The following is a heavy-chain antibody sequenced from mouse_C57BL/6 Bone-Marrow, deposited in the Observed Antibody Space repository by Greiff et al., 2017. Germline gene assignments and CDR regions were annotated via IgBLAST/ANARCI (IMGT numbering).Heavy chain of an antibody. D-gene: IGHD4-1*01. V-gene: IGHV1-54*01. J-gene: IGHJ3*01. CDR2: INPGSGGT. CDR1: GYAFTNYL. Sequence: VQLLQSGAELVRPGTSVKVSCKASGYAFTNYLIEWVKQRPGQGLEWIGVINPGSGGTNYNEKVKGKVTLTADNSSSTAYLQLSSLTSADAAVYFCARSKNWDAWFAYWGQGTLVTVSA. CDR3: ARSKNWDAWFAY.